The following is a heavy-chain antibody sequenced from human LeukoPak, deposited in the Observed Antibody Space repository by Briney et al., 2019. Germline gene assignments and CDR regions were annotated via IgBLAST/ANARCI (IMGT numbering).Heavy chain of an antibody. J-gene: IGHJ4*02. CDR1: GYTFTSYG. V-gene: IGHV1-18*01. CDR3: ARELRYYDFWSGSSPTGSRWYFDY. D-gene: IGHD3-3*01. CDR2: ISAYNGNT. Sequence: ASVKVSCKASGYTFTSYGISWVRQAPGQGLEWMGWISAYNGNTNYAQKLQDRVTMTTDTSTSTAYMELRSLRSNDTAVYYCARELRYYDFWSGSSPTGSRWYFDYWGQGTLVTVSS.